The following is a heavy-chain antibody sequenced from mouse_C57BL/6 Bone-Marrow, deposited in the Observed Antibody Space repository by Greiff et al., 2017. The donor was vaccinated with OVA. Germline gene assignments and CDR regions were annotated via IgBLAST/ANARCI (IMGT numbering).Heavy chain of an antibody. D-gene: IGHD4-1*01. CDR1: GYTFTSYG. CDR3: ARSWGTGTKRGYFDY. J-gene: IGHJ2*01. CDR2: IYPRSGNT. V-gene: IGHV1-81*01. Sequence: QVQLQQSGAELARPGASVKLSCKASGYTFTSYGISWVKQRTGQGLEWIGEIYPRSGNTYYNEKFKGKATLTADNSSSTAYMELRSLTSEDSAVYFCARSWGTGTKRGYFDYWGQGTTLTVSS.